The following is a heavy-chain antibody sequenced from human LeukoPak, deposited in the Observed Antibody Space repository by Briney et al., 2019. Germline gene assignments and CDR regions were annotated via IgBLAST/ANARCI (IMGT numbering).Heavy chain of an antibody. CDR2: ISSRSVYI. V-gene: IGHV3-21*01. Sequence: PGGSLRLSCAASGFTFSNYYINWVRQARGKGVEWVSSISSRSVYIYYADSVEGRFNISRDNAKYSLYLQMNSLRAADTAVYYCARWGYHFWRTFAYWGQGILVTVPS. CDR3: ARWGYHFWRTFAY. D-gene: IGHD3-3*01. CDR1: GFTFSNYY. J-gene: IGHJ4*02.